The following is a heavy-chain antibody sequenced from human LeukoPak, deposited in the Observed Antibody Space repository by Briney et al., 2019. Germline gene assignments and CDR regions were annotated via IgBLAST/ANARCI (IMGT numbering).Heavy chain of an antibody. CDR2: FHNSGTS. J-gene: IGHJ4*02. D-gene: IGHD3-16*01. V-gene: IGHV4-59*01. CDR1: GDSISSSY. Sequence: KASETLSLTCTVSGDSISSSYWAWIRQPPGKGLEWIGYFHNSGTSSYNPSLKSRVTISLDTSINQFSLKMTSVTAADTAFYYCARDSRGGGPDFDYWGQGILVTVSS. CDR3: ARDSRGGGPDFDY.